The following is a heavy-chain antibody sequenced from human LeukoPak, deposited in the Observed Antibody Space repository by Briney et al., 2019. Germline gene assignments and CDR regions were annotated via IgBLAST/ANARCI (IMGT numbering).Heavy chain of an antibody. CDR3: ARDITIFGGETRYFDY. D-gene: IGHD3-3*01. CDR2: INHSGST. Sequence: SETLSLTCAVYGGSFSGYYWSWIRQPPEKGLEWIGEINHSGSTNYNPSLKSRVTISVDTSKNQFSLKLSSVTAADTAVYYCARDITIFGGETRYFDYWGQGTLVTVSS. V-gene: IGHV4-34*01. CDR1: GGSFSGYY. J-gene: IGHJ4*02.